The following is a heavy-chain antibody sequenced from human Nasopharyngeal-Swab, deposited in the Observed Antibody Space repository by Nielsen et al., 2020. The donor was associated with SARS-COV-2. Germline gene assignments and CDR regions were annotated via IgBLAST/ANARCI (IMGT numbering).Heavy chain of an antibody. J-gene: IGHJ6*03. CDR2: INHSGST. Sequence: VRQMPGKGLEWIGEINHSGSTNYNPSLKSRVTISVDTSKNQFSLKLSSVTAADTAVYYCARGVKYCSGGSCYSPIYYYYYMDVWGKGTTVTVSS. V-gene: IGHV4-34*01. D-gene: IGHD2-15*01. CDR3: ARGVKYCSGGSCYSPIYYYYYMDV.